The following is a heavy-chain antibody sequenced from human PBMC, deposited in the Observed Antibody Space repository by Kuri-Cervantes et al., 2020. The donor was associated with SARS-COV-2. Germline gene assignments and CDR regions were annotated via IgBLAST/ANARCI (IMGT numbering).Heavy chain of an antibody. CDR2: IIPILNKA. CDR3: ARRGVYDFWSGDYYHYYYMDV. D-gene: IGHD3-3*01. CDR1: GVTLSNYA. J-gene: IGHJ6*03. V-gene: IGHV1-69*04. Sequence: SVKVSCMASGVTLSNYAISWVRQAPGQGLEWMGRIIPILNKANYVQKFQGRVTITADKSTSTAYMELSSLRSEDTAVYYCARRGVYDFWSGDYYHYYYMDVWGKGTTVTVSS.